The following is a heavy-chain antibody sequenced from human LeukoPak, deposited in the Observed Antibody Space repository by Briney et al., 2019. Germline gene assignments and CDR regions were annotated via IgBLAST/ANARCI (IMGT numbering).Heavy chain of an antibody. CDR2: INPSGGST. J-gene: IGHJ4*02. CDR3: ARDGARIAVAGYFDY. Sequence: ASVKVSCKASGYTFTSYYMHWVRQAPGLGLEWMGIINPSGGSTSYAQKFQGRVTMTRDTSTSTVYMELSSLRSEDTAVYYCARDGARIAVAGYFDYWGQGTLVTVSS. D-gene: IGHD6-19*01. V-gene: IGHV1-46*01. CDR1: GYTFTSYY.